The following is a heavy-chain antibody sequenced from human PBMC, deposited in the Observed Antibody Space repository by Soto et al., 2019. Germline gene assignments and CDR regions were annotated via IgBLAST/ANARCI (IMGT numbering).Heavy chain of an antibody. CDR2: VSGSGGST. Sequence: GGSLRLSCAGSGFTFSSHAMSWVRQAPGKGLEWVSGVSGSGGSTYYADSVRGRFTISRDNSKNTLYLQMNSLRVEDTAVYSCAKASAVAGRSYYYYGMDVWGQGTTVTVSS. V-gene: IGHV3-23*01. CDR3: AKASAVAGRSYYYYGMDV. CDR1: GFTFSSHA. D-gene: IGHD6-19*01. J-gene: IGHJ6*02.